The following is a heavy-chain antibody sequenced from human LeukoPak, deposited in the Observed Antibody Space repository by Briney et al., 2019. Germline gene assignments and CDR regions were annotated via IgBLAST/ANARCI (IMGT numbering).Heavy chain of an antibody. V-gene: IGHV1-2*02. CDR3: ARDYSTYCSSTSCQTAHDI. D-gene: IGHD2-2*01. J-gene: IGHJ3*02. CDR2: INPNSRCT. Sequence: ASVKVSCKASGYTFTGYYMHWVRQAPGQGLEWMGWINPNSRCTNYVQKFQGRVTMTRDTSISTAYMELSRLRSDDTAVYYCARDYSTYCSSTSCQTAHDIWGQGTMVTVSS. CDR1: GYTFTGYY.